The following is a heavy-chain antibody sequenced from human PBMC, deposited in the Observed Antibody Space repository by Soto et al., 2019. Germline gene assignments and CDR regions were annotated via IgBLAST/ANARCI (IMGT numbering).Heavy chain of an antibody. Sequence: ASVKVSCKASGCTFSSYAISWVRQAPGQGLEWMGGIIPIFGTANYAQKFQGRVTITADKSTSTAYMELSSLRSEDTAVYYCAGRGVRGVIIHWFEPLGEGTLSSVSS. V-gene: IGHV1-69*06. J-gene: IGHJ5*02. CDR3: AGRGVRGVIIHWFEP. CDR2: IIPIFGTA. CDR1: GCTFSSYA. D-gene: IGHD3-10*01.